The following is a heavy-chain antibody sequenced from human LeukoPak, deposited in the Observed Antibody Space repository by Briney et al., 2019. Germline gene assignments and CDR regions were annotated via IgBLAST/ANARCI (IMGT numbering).Heavy chain of an antibody. Sequence: ASVKVSCKASGYTFTGYYMHWVRQAPGQGLEWMGRINPNSGGTNYAQKFQGRVTMTRDTSISTAYMELSRLRSDDTAVYYCERVQGGYSSGFSEPFDPWGQGTLVTVSS. D-gene: IGHD6-19*01. CDR3: ERVQGGYSSGFSEPFDP. J-gene: IGHJ5*02. V-gene: IGHV1-2*06. CDR2: INPNSGGT. CDR1: GYTFTGYY.